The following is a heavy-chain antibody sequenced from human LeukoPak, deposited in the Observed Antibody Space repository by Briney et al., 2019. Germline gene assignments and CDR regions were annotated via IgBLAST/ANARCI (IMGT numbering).Heavy chain of an antibody. Sequence: GGSLRLSCAASGFIFSNAWMSWVRQAPGKGLEWVGRIKRKTDGGTTGYAAPVKGRFTISRDDSKNTLYLQLNSLKTEDTAVYYCARPREMARIDGGLGYWGQGTLVTVS. V-gene: IGHV3-15*01. CDR1: GFIFSNAW. CDR3: ARPREMARIDGGLGY. D-gene: IGHD5-24*01. CDR2: IKRKTDGGTT. J-gene: IGHJ4*02.